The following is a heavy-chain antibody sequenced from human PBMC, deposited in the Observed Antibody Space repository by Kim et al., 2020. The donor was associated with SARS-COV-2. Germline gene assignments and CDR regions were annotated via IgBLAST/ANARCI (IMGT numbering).Heavy chain of an antibody. CDR2: IIPIFGTA. Sequence: SVKVSCKASGGTFSSYAISWVRQAPGQGLEWMGGIIPIFGTANYAQKFQGRVTITADESTSTAYMELSSLRSEDTAVYYCARGRGDDIAAAGTGWDYWGQGTLVTVSS. CDR1: GGTFSSYA. D-gene: IGHD6-13*01. V-gene: IGHV1-69*13. J-gene: IGHJ4*02. CDR3: ARGRGDDIAAAGTGWDY.